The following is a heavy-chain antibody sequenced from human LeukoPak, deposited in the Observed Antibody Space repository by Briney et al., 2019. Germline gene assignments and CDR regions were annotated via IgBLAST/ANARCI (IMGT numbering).Heavy chain of an antibody. V-gene: IGHV4-59*01. D-gene: IGHD3-22*01. CDR1: GGSISSYY. CDR2: IYYSGST. CDR3: ARLSLYYYDSSGYYFGYYFDY. J-gene: IGHJ4*02. Sequence: PSETLSLTCTVSGGSISSYYWSWIRQPPGKGLEWIGYIYYSGSTNYNPSLKSRVTISVDTSKNQFSLKLSSVTAADTAVYYCARLSLYYYDSSGYYFGYYFDYWGQGTLVTVSS.